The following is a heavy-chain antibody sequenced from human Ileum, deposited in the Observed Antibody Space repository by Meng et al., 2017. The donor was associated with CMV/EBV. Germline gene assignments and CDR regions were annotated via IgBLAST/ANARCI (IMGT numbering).Heavy chain of an antibody. Sequence: ASVKVSCKASGYTFTGDYMHWVRQAPGQGLEWMGWINPNSGDTNYAQIFQGRVTMTRDTSISTAYMELTRLRSDDTAVYYCATDRQLDTRNVVDGMDVWGQGTTVTVSS. J-gene: IGHJ6*02. D-gene: IGHD1-14*01. V-gene: IGHV1-2*02. CDR1: GYTFTGDY. CDR2: INPNSGDT. CDR3: ATDRQLDTRNVVDGMDV.